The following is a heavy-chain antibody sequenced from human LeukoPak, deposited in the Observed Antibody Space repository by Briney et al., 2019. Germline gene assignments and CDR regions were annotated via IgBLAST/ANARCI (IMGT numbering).Heavy chain of an antibody. J-gene: IGHJ4*02. V-gene: IGHV3-30*04. CDR1: GFTFSSYA. Sequence: GRSLRLSCAASGFTFSSYAMHWVRQAPGKGLEGVAVISNDGSNKYYADSVKGRFTISRDNSKNTLYLQMNSLRAEDTAVYYCARSTTTVTTFDYWGQGTLVTVSS. D-gene: IGHD4-17*01. CDR3: ARSTTTVTTFDY. CDR2: ISNDGSNK.